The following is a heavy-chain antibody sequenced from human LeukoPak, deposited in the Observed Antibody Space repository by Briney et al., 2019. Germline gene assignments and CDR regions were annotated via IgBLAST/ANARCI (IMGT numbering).Heavy chain of an antibody. CDR1: GYTYTSYW. CDR2: IYPGDSDT. Sequence: GESPKISCKGSGYTYTSYWIGWVRQMPGKGLEWMGIIYPGDSDTRYSPSFQGQVTISADKSISIAYLQWNSLKASDTAMYYCARLRPQDAFDIWGQGTMVSVSS. J-gene: IGHJ3*02. V-gene: IGHV5-51*01. CDR3: ARLRPQDAFDI.